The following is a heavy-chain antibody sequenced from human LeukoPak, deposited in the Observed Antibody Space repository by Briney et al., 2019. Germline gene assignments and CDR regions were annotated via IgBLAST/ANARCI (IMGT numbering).Heavy chain of an antibody. V-gene: IGHV1-18*04. CDR1: GYTFTGYY. D-gene: IGHD3-22*01. J-gene: IGHJ1*01. CDR3: ARAYYYDSSGFQH. CDR2: ISAYNGNT. Sequence: ASVKVSCKASGYTFTGYYMHWVRQAPGQGLEWMGWISAYNGNTNYAQKLQGRVTMTTDTSTSTAYMELRSLRSDDTAVYYCARAYYYDSSGFQHWGQGTLVTVSS.